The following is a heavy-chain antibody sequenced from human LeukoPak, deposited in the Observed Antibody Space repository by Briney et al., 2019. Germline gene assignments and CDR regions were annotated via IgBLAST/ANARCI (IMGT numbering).Heavy chain of an antibody. Sequence: GGSLRLSCAASGFNIHTYVMHWVRQRPGEGPVWVSRISHDGAVISYADSVKGRFTISRDNAQNTVYLQMSSLRADDTALYYCVRDYNFKIDFWGQGTLVTVSS. V-gene: IGHV3-74*01. CDR1: GFNIHTYV. CDR3: VRDYNFKIDF. CDR2: ISHDGAVI. J-gene: IGHJ4*02. D-gene: IGHD1-1*01.